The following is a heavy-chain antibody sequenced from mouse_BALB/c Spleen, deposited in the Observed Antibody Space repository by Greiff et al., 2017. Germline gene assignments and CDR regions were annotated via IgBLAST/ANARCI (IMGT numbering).Heavy chain of an antibody. Sequence: EVKLMESGGGLVKPGGSLKLSCAASGFAFSSYDMSWVRQTPEKRLEWVAYISSGGGSTYYPDTVKGRFTISRDNAKNTLYLQMSSLKSEDTAMYYCARLDYYGSSYDYYAMDYWGQGTSVTVSS. V-gene: IGHV5-12-1*01. J-gene: IGHJ4*01. CDR3: ARLDYYGSSYDYYAMDY. D-gene: IGHD1-1*01. CDR2: ISSGGGST. CDR1: GFAFSSYD.